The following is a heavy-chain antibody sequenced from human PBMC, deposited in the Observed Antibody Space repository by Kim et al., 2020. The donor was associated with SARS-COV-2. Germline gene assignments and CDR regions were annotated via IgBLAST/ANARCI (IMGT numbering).Heavy chain of an antibody. Sequence: SETLSLTCTVSGGSVSSGSYYWSWIRQPPGKGLEWIGYIYYSGSTNYNPSLKSRVTISVDTSKNQFSLKLSSVTAADTAVYYCARGFIGSSTSKHPRDAFDIWGQGTMVTVSS. CDR3: ARGFIGSSTSKHPRDAFDI. J-gene: IGHJ3*02. CDR1: GGSVSSGSYY. V-gene: IGHV4-61*01. D-gene: IGHD2-2*01. CDR2: IYYSGST.